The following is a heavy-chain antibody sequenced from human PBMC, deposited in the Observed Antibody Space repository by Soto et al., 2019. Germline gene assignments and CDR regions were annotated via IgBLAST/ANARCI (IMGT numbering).Heavy chain of an antibody. Sequence: GGSLRLSCAASGFTFSSYSMNWVRQAPWKGLEWVSYISSSSSTIYYADSVKGRFTISRDNAKNSLYLQMNSLRDEDTAVYYCARATGRTNYYYGMDVWGQGTTVTVSS. J-gene: IGHJ6*02. CDR1: GFTFSSYS. CDR3: ARATGRTNYYYGMDV. V-gene: IGHV3-48*02. CDR2: ISSSSSTI. D-gene: IGHD1-1*01.